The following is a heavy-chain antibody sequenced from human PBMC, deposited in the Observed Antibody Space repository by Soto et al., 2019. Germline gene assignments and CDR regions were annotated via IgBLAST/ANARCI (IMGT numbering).Heavy chain of an antibody. CDR3: ARGSLALAAKPSGMDV. J-gene: IGHJ6*02. Sequence: GGSLRLSCAASGFTFSSYSMNWVRQAPGKGLEWVSSISSSSSYIYYADSVKGRFTISRDNAKNSLYLQMNSLRAEDTAVYYCARGSLALAAKPSGMDVWGQGTTVTVSS. CDR2: ISSSSSYI. D-gene: IGHD2-15*01. CDR1: GFTFSSYS. V-gene: IGHV3-21*04.